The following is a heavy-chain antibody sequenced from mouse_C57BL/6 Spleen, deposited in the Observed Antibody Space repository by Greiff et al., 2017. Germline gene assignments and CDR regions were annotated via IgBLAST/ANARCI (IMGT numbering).Heavy chain of an antibody. CDR3: ARRGYYGSREGYFDV. Sequence: VQLQQPGAELVKPGASVKLSCKASGYTFTSYWMHWVKQRPGQGLEWIGMIHPNSGSTNYNEKFKSKATLTVDKSSSTAYMQLSSLTSEDSAVYYCARRGYYGSREGYFDVWGTGTTVTVSS. D-gene: IGHD1-1*01. CDR1: GYTFTSYW. V-gene: IGHV1-64*01. J-gene: IGHJ1*03. CDR2: IHPNSGST.